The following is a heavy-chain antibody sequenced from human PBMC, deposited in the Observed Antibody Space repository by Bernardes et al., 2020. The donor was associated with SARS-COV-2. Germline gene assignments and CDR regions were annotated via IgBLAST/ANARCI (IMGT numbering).Heavy chain of an antibody. CDR1: GFTFDDYA. V-gene: IGHV3-9*01. CDR3: AKAICGGDCYTHAVDY. CDR2: ISWNSGSI. J-gene: IGHJ4*02. Sequence: GGSLRLSCAASGFTFDDYAMHWVRQAPGKGLEWVSGISWNSGSIGYADSVKGRFTISRDNAKNSLYLQMNSLRAEDTALYYCAKAICGGDCYTHAVDYWGQGTLVTVSS. D-gene: IGHD2-21*02.